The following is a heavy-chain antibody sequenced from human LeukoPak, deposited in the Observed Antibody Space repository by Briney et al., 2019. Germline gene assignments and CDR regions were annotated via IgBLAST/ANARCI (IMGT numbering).Heavy chain of an antibody. CDR2: IYYSGST. Sequence: SETLSLTCTVSGGSISSSSYYWGWIRQPPGKGLEWIGSIYYSGSTYYNPSLKSRVTISVDTSKDQFSLKLSSVTAADTAVYYCARDPQGSSGWYIGDYWGQGTLVAVSS. V-gene: IGHV4-39*07. CDR3: ARDPQGSSGWYIGDY. J-gene: IGHJ4*02. D-gene: IGHD6-19*01. CDR1: GGSISSSSYY.